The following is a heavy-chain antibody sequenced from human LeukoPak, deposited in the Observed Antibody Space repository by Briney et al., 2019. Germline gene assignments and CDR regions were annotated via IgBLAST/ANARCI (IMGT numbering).Heavy chain of an antibody. CDR1: GYTFTGYY. D-gene: IGHD3-10*01. V-gene: IGHV1-2*02. CDR3: ARDPPRNITMVRGVILDY. CDR2: INPNSGGT. J-gene: IGHJ4*02. Sequence: ASVKVSCKASGYTFTGYYMHWVRQAPGQGLEWMGCINPNSGGTNYAQKFQGRVTMTRDTSISTAYMELSRLRSDDTAVYYCARDPPRNITMVRGVILDYWGQGTLVTVSS.